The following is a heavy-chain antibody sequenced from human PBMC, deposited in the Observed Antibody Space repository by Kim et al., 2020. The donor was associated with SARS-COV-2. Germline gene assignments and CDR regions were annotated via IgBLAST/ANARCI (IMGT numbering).Heavy chain of an antibody. D-gene: IGHD3-10*01. V-gene: IGHV3-33*01. Sequence: GGSLRLSCAASGFTFSSYGMHWVRQAPGKGLEWVAVIWYDGSNKYYADSVKGRFTISRDNSKNTLYLQMNSLRAEDTAVYYCARKRISYYYGSGSYSDAFDIWGQGTMVTVSS. J-gene: IGHJ3*02. CDR1: GFTFSSYG. CDR3: ARKRISYYYGSGSYSDAFDI. CDR2: IWYDGSNK.